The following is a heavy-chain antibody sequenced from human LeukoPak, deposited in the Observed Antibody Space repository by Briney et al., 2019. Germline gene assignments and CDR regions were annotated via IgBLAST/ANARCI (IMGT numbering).Heavy chain of an antibody. V-gene: IGHV5-51*01. J-gene: IGHJ4*02. Sequence: GESLKISCKGSGYSFTSYWIGWVRQMPGKGLEWMGIIYPGDSDTRYSPSLQGQVTISADKSISTAYLQWSSLKASDTAMYYCARLAYCGGDCYWAFYFDYWGQGTLVTVSS. D-gene: IGHD2-21*02. CDR2: IYPGDSDT. CDR1: GYSFTSYW. CDR3: ARLAYCGGDCYWAFYFDY.